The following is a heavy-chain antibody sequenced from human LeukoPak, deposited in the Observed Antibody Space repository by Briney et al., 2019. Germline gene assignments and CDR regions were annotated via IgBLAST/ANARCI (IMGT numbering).Heavy chain of an antibody. Sequence: PWGSLRLPCAASGFTFSSYAMTWVRQAPGKGLEWVCSIRGGGGNTYHADSVKGRFTISRDNSKNTLYLQMNSLRAEDAAVYYCAKDLEVNTVGYFDCWGQGTLVTVSS. CDR3: AKDLEVNTVGYFDC. CDR1: GFTFSSYA. D-gene: IGHD4-23*01. CDR2: IRGGGGNT. J-gene: IGHJ4*02. V-gene: IGHV3-23*01.